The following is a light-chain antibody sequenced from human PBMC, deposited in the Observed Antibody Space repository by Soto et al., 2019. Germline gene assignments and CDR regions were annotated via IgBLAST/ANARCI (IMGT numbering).Light chain of an antibody. Sequence: QSALTQPASVSGSPGQSITISCTGTSSDVGGYNYVSWYQQHPGKAPKFLIYEVSNRPSGVSNRFSGSKSGNTASLTISGLQAEDEADYYCRSYTITNTGVFGGGTKVTVL. CDR3: RSYTITNTGV. CDR2: EVS. J-gene: IGLJ3*02. V-gene: IGLV2-14*01. CDR1: SSDVGGYNY.